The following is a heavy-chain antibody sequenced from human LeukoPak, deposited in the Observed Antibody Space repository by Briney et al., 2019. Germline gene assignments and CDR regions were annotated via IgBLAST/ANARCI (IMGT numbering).Heavy chain of an antibody. CDR2: IIPIFGTA. D-gene: IGHD5-12*01. V-gene: IGHV1-69*13. J-gene: IGHJ4*02. CDR3: AREKYSGYDSGFRDWYFDY. CDR1: GGTFSSYA. Sequence: SVKVSCMASGGTFSSYAISWVRQAPGQGLEWMGGIIPIFGTANYAQKFQGRVTITADESTSTAYMELSSLRSEDTAVYYCAREKYSGYDSGFRDWYFDYWGQGTLVTVSS.